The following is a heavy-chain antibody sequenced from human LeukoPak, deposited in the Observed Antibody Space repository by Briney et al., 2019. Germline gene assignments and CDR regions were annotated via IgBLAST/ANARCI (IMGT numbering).Heavy chain of an antibody. CDR3: ARVGYYYDSSGSYAWAFDI. Sequence: SETLSLTCSVSGGSISSYYWSWIRQPAGKGREWIGRIYTTGNTDYNPSLKSRVTMSVDTSKNQFSLNLSSVTAADTAVYYCARVGYYYDSSGSYAWAFDIWGQGTMVTVSS. V-gene: IGHV4-4*07. D-gene: IGHD3-22*01. CDR1: GGSISSYY. J-gene: IGHJ3*02. CDR2: IYTTGNT.